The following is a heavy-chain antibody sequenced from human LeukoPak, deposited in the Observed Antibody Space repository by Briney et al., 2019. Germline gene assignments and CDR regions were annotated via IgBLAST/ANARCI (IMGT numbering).Heavy chain of an antibody. V-gene: IGHV1-69*13. CDR1: GGTFSSYA. J-gene: IGHJ5*02. Sequence: ASVKVSCKASGGTFSSYAISWVRQAPGQGLEWMGGIIPIFGTANYAQKFQGRVTITADESTSTAYMELSSLRSEDTAVYYCARARDGGCWFDPWGQGTLVTVSS. D-gene: IGHD2-15*01. CDR2: IIPIFGTA. CDR3: ARARDGGCWFDP.